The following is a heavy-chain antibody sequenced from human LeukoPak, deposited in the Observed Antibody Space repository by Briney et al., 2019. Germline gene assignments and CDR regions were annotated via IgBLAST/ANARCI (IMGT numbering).Heavy chain of an antibody. Sequence: GGTLRLSCATSGFTFGSYAMTWVRQAPGKGLEWVSSIASSGAYTYYADSVKGRFTIARDNSKNTLFLQMNSLRLDGSAMYSCASMFSSMGYNDASHGTYFDSWGQGALVTVSS. J-gene: IGHJ4*02. D-gene: IGHD1-14*01. V-gene: IGHV3-23*01. CDR1: GFTFGSYA. CDR2: IASSGAYT. CDR3: ASMFSSMGYNDASHGTYFDS.